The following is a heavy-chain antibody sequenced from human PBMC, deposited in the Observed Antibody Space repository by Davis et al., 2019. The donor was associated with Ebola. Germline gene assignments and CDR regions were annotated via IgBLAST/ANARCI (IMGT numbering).Heavy chain of an antibody. CDR3: ARDSGWFGELLSYYFDY. J-gene: IGHJ4*02. Sequence: GESLKISCAASGFTFSSYGMHWVRQAPGKGLEWVAVISYDGSNKYYADSVKGRFTISRDNSKNTLYLQMNSLRAEDTAVYYCARDSGWFGELLSYYFDYWGQGTLVTVSS. D-gene: IGHD3-10*01. CDR2: ISYDGSNK. V-gene: IGHV3-30*03. CDR1: GFTFSSYG.